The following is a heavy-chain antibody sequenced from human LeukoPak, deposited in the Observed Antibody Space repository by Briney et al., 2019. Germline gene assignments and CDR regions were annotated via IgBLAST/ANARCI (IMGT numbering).Heavy chain of an antibody. D-gene: IGHD1-26*01. Sequence: SETLSLTCAVYGGSFSGYYWNWIRQPPGKGLEWIGEINHSGSTNYNPSLKSRVTISVDTSKNQFSLKLSSVTAADTAVYYCASHAKDPNKWALDYWGQGTLVTDSS. J-gene: IGHJ4*02. CDR3: ASHAKDPNKWALDY. V-gene: IGHV4-34*01. CDR1: GGSFSGYY. CDR2: INHSGST.